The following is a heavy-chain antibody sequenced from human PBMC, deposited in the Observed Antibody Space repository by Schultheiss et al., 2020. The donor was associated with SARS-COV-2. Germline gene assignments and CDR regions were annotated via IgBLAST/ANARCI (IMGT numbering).Heavy chain of an antibody. D-gene: IGHD2-15*01. Sequence: GGSLRLSCKGSGYSFTSYWIGWVRQMPGKGLEWMGIIYPGDSDTRYSPSFQGQVTISADKSISTAYLQWSSLKSSDTAMYYCARAGRGVVAATLYYYYYYYVDVWGKGTTVTVSS. CDR2: IYPGDSDT. CDR1: GYSFTSYW. J-gene: IGHJ6*03. CDR3: ARAGRGVVAATLYYYYYYYVDV. V-gene: IGHV5-51*01.